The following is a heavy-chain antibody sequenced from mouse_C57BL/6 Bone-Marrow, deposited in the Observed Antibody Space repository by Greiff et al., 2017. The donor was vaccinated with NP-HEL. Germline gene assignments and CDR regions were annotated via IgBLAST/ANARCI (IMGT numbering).Heavy chain of an antibody. D-gene: IGHD1-1*01. CDR2: IWRGGST. V-gene: IGHV2-5*01. J-gene: IGHJ1*03. CDR3: AKNFYYGSSYGWYFDV. CDR1: GFSLTSYG. Sequence: VKLVESGPGLVQPSQRLSITCTVSGFSLTSYGVHWVRQSPGKGLEWLGVIWRGGSTDYNAAFMSRLSITKNNSKSQVFFKMNSLQADDTAIYYCAKNFYYGSSYGWYFDVWGTGTTVTVSS.